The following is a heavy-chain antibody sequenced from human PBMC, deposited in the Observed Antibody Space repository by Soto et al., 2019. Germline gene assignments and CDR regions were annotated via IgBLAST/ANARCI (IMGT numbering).Heavy chain of an antibody. Sequence: GGSLRLSCAASGFTVSSKYLSWVRQAPGKGLEWVSVIYSGGSTYYADSVKGRFTISRDNSKNTLYLQMNTLRVEDTAVYYCAKQRGGYARDFDYWGQGPLVTVSS. V-gene: IGHV3-66*01. CDR3: AKQRGGYARDFDY. CDR1: GFTVSSKY. D-gene: IGHD5-12*01. CDR2: IYSGGST. J-gene: IGHJ4*02.